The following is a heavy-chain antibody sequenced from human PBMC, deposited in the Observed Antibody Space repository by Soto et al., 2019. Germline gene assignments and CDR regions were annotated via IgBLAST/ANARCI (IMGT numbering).Heavy chain of an antibody. CDR2: SNWDGDDT. J-gene: IGHJ4*02. V-gene: IGHV3-20*04. D-gene: IGHD6-19*01. CDR3: ARGDIAEAVPSDY. CDR1: GFNFEEYG. Sequence: EVHLVESGGRMVRPGESLRLSCAASGFNFEEYGMTWVRQAPGKGLEWVAGSNWDGDDTGYADSVQGRFTISRDNAKKFLYLQMNSLRVEDTALYYCARGDIAEAVPSDYWGQGTLVTVSS.